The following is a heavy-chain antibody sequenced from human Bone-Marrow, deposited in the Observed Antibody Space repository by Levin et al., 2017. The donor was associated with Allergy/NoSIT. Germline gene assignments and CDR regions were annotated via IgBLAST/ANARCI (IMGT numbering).Heavy chain of an antibody. CDR2: ISPQTGGT. CDR3: ARIASSSWYSSFDY. D-gene: IGHD6-13*01. V-gene: IGHV1-2*06. CDR1: GYTFTDLY. Sequence: VASVKVSCKAFGYTFTDLYIHWVRQAPGQGLEWMGRISPQTGGTNFALKFQDRVTMTRDTSINAVSMELSRLRSDDTALYYCARIASSSWYSSFDYWGQGTLVTVSS. J-gene: IGHJ4*02.